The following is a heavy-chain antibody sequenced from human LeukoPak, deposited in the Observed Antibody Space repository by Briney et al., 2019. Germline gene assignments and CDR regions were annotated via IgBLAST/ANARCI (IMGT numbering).Heavy chain of an antibody. J-gene: IGHJ5*02. Sequence: ASVTVSCKASGYTLTGYYMHWVRQAPGQGLEWMGWINPNSGGTNYAQKFQGRVTMTRDTSISTAYMELSRLRSDDTAVYYCARGKLIAARLRGNWFDPWGQGTLVTVSS. V-gene: IGHV1-2*02. D-gene: IGHD6-6*01. CDR1: GYTLTGYY. CDR3: ARGKLIAARLRGNWFDP. CDR2: INPNSGGT.